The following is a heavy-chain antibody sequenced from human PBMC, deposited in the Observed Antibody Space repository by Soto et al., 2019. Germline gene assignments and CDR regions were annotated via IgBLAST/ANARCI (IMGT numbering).Heavy chain of an antibody. CDR2: IYYSGST. Sequence: QLQLQESGPGLVKPSETLSLTCTVSGGSISSSSYYWGWIRQPPGKGLEWIGSIYYSGSTYYNPSLKSRVTISVDTSKNQFSLKLSSVTAADTAVYYCARPITIFGVVNDAFDIWGQGTMVTVSS. J-gene: IGHJ3*02. D-gene: IGHD3-3*01. V-gene: IGHV4-39*01. CDR1: GGSISSSSYY. CDR3: ARPITIFGVVNDAFDI.